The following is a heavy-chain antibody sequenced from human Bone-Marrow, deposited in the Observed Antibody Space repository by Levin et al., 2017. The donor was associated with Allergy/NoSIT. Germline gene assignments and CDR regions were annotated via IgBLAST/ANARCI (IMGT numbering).Heavy chain of an antibody. CDR1: GFSFSTYA. J-gene: IGHJ4*02. D-gene: IGHD1-20*01. V-gene: IGHV3-23*01. CDR3: AKDITGKPYFFDS. CDR2: ISASGHTT. Sequence: PSETLSLTCAASGFSFSTYAMNWVRQAPGTGLEWVSGISASGHTTYYADSVKGRFTISRDTSKNTLHLQMHSLRAEDTAMYYCAKDITGKPYFFDSWGQGTLVTVSS.